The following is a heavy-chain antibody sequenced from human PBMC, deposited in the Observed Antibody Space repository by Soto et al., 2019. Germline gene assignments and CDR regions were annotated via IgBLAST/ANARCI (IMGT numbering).Heavy chain of an antibody. CDR3: ARDSRTHDAFDI. Sequence: GGSLRLSCAASGFTVSSNYMSWVRQAPGKGLEWVSVIYSGGSTYYADSVKGRFTISRDNSKNTLYLQMNSLRAEDTAMYYCARDSRTHDAFDIWGQGTMVTVSS. J-gene: IGHJ3*02. CDR1: GFTVSSNY. CDR2: IYSGGST. V-gene: IGHV3-66*01.